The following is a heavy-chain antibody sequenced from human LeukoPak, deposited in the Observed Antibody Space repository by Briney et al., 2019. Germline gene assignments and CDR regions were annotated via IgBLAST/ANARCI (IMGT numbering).Heavy chain of an antibody. V-gene: IGHV1-2*02. Sequence: ASVKVSCKASGYTFTGYYMHWVRQAPGQGLEWMGWINPNSGGTNYAQKFQGRVTMTRDTSISTAYMELSRLRSDDTAVYYCARVSPYGSGSYSWGNNWFDPWGQGTLVTVSS. J-gene: IGHJ5*02. CDR2: INPNSGGT. CDR1: GYTFTGYY. CDR3: ARVSPYGSGSYSWGNNWFDP. D-gene: IGHD3-10*01.